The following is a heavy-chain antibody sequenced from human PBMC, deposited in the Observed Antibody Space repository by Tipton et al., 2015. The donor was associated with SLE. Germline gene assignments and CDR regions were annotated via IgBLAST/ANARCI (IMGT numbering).Heavy chain of an antibody. CDR3: ARGQGWDFFDP. V-gene: IGHV4-61*02. D-gene: IGHD1-26*01. CDR1: GGSFSSGGYY. Sequence: TLSLTCTVSGGSFSSGGYYWSWVRQSAGKGLEWIGRIYISGSTNYNPSLKSRVTISADTSKNQFSLKLNSVTAADTAVYFCARGQGWDFFDPWGQGTLVTVSS. CDR2: IYISGST. J-gene: IGHJ5*02.